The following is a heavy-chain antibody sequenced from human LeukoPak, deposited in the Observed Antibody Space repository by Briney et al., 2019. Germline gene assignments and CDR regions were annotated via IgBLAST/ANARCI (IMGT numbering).Heavy chain of an antibody. CDR2: ISSRSSTI. J-gene: IGHJ4*02. V-gene: IGHV3-48*02. CDR3: ARSSMTTVVSHDDY. D-gene: IGHD4-23*01. CDR1: GFTFSSYS. Sequence: GGSLRLSCAASGFTFSSYSMNWVRQAPGKGLEWVSYISSRSSTIYYGDSVKGRFTISRDNAKNSLYLQMNSLRDEDTALYYYARSSMTTVVSHDDYWGQGTLVTVSS.